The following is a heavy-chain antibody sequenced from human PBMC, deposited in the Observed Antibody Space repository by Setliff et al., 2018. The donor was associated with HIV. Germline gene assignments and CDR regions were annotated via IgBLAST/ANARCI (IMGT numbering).Heavy chain of an antibody. V-gene: IGHV4-34*01. CDR3: ARVKSIKTTLVRLWPRFDR. CDR2: IDDSGSI. Sequence: PSETLSLTCAVYTESLTRYDWAWIRQSPEKGLEWIGEIDDSGSIIYNPSLQSRVTMSVDTSKNQFSLKVRSLTAADTGLYYCARVKSIKTTLVRLWPRFDRWGQVTQVTVSS. D-gene: IGHD3-10*01. J-gene: IGHJ5*02. CDR1: TESLTRYD.